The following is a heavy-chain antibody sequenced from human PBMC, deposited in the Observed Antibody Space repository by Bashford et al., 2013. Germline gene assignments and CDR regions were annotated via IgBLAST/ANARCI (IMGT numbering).Heavy chain of an antibody. J-gene: IGHJ4*02. V-gene: IGHV1-24*01. CDR2: FDPEDGET. D-gene: IGHD3-10*01. CDR1: GYTLTELS. Sequence: ASVKVSCKVSGYTLTELSMHWVRQAPGKGLEWMGGFDPEDGETIYAQKFQGRVTMTEDTSTDTAYMELSSLRSEDTAVYYCATARITMVRGVPKTGDFDYWGQGTLVTVSS. CDR3: ATARITMVRGVPKTGDFDY.